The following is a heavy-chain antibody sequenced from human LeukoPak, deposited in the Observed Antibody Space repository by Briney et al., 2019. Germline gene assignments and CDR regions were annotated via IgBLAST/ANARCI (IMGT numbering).Heavy chain of an antibody. Sequence: NSSGTLSLTCTVSGGSISSYYWSWIRQPAGKGLEWIGRIYTSGSTNYNPSLKSRVTMSVDTSKNQFSLELSSVTAADTAVYYCARESGIVVVQGDAFDIWGQGTMVTVSS. D-gene: IGHD2-2*01. V-gene: IGHV4-4*07. J-gene: IGHJ3*02. CDR1: GGSISSYY. CDR2: IYTSGST. CDR3: ARESGIVVVQGDAFDI.